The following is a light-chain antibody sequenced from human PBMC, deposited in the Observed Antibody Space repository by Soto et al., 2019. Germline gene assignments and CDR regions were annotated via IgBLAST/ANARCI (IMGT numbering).Light chain of an antibody. J-gene: IGKJ2*01. CDR1: QTISTY. Sequence: DIQMTQSPSSLSASVGDRFTITCRASQTISTYLNWYQQKPGKAPRLLIYDASSLLSGVPSRFSGSGSGTDFTLTIASLQPEDFSTYYCQQSDSTPYTFGQGPRWIS. CDR3: QQSDSTPYT. V-gene: IGKV1-39*01. CDR2: DAS.